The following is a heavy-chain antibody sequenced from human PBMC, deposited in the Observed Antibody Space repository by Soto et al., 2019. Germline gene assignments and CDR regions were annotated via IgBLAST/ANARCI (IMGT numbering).Heavy chain of an antibody. D-gene: IGHD3-22*01. V-gene: IGHV3-11*04. CDR1: GSTFSDYY. J-gene: IGHJ4*02. CDR3: ARGRQPYYYDSSCYYHPDY. CDR2: ISSSSTI. Sequence: PGGSLRLSCAASGSTFSDYYMNCVRQAPGKGLEWVSSISSSSTIYYVDSVKGRVTISRDNAKNSLYLQMNSRRGEDTAVYYCARGRQPYYYDSSCYYHPDYWGQRTLDTVSS.